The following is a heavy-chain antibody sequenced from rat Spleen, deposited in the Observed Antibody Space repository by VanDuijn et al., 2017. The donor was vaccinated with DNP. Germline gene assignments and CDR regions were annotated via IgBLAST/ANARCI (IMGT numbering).Heavy chain of an antibody. J-gene: IGHJ2*01. D-gene: IGHD1-12*02. Sequence: EVQLVESGGGLVQPGRSLKLSCAASGFTFSAYYMAWVRQAPAKGLEWVAYIGSAAYAPYYGDSVKGRFTISRDNAKSTLYLQMDSLRSEETATYYCARHYYDGSYYFDYWGQGVMVTVSS. CDR2: IGSAAYAP. CDR1: GFTFSAYY. CDR3: ARHYYDGSYYFDY. V-gene: IGHV5S11*01.